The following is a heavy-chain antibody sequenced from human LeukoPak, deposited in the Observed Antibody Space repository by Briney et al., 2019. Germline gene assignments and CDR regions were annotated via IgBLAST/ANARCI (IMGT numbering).Heavy chain of an antibody. V-gene: IGHV3-53*01. J-gene: IGHJ4*02. CDR1: GITVSGKH. D-gene: IGHD3-16*02. CDR2: TYGGGST. CDR3: ARTSDYRFGY. Sequence: PGGSLRLSCAVSGITVSGKHMSWVRQAPGKGPEWVSITYGGGSTFFADSVKGRFTTSRDNSKNTVYLQMNTLRAEDTAVYYCARTSDYRFGYWGQGTLVTVSS.